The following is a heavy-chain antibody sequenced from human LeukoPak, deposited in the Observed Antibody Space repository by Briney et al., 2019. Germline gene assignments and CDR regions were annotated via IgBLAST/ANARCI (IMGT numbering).Heavy chain of an antibody. V-gene: IGHV4-31*03. CDR2: IYYSGST. J-gene: IGHJ4*02. CDR3: ARGYTLIDY. Sequence: TLSLTCTVSGGSISSGGYYWSWIRQHPGKGLEWIGYIYYSGSTYYNPSLKSRITISVDTSKNQFSLKLSSVTAADTVMYFCARGYTLIDYWGQGTLVTVSS. D-gene: IGHD5-18*01. CDR1: GGSISSGGYY.